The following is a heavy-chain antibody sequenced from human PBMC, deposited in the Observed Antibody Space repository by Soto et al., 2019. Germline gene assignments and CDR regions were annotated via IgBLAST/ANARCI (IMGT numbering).Heavy chain of an antibody. V-gene: IGHV4-34*01. D-gene: IGHD5-18*01. Sequence: LSLTCAVYGGSFSGYYWSWIRQPPGKGLEWIGEINHSGSTNYNPSLKSRVTISVDTSKNQFSLKLSSVTAADTAVYYCARAGLWLGRHWFDPLGQGTLVTVSS. CDR1: GGSFSGYY. J-gene: IGHJ5*02. CDR2: INHSGST. CDR3: ARAGLWLGRHWFDP.